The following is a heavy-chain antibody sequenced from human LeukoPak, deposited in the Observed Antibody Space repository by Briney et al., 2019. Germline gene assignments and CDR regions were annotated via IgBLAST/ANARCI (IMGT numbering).Heavy chain of an antibody. CDR3: ARDLVSRGRYGMDV. D-gene: IGHD5/OR15-5a*01. CDR2: LWYDESNK. CDR1: GFTFRNYG. Sequence: GGSLRLSCAASGFTFRNYGMHWVRQAPGKGLEWVAVLWYDESNKFYADSVKGRFTISRDTSKNTLYLQMNSLRAEDTAVYYCARDLVSRGRYGMDVWGQGTTVTVSS. V-gene: IGHV3-33*01. J-gene: IGHJ6*02.